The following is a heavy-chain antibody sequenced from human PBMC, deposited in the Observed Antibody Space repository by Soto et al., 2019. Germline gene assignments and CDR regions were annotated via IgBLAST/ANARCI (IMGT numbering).Heavy chain of an antibody. V-gene: IGHV3-48*02. D-gene: IGHD3-10*01. CDR2: IGTSSTYI. CDR1: GFTFSSSP. CDR3: SRDVCAYVSGSHYNNWFDP. Sequence: VHLVESGGGLVQPGGSLRLSCAASGFTFSSSPMNWLSHAPGKWLEWVSYIGTSSTYIHYADSVKGRFTISRDDAKNSLDVQMYSMRDEYTAVYYGSRDVCAYVSGSHYNNWFDPWGQGTLVSVSS. J-gene: IGHJ5*02.